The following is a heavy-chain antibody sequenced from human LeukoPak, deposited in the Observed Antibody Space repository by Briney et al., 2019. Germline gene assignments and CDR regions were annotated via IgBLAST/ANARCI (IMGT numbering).Heavy chain of an antibody. CDR2: IIPIFGTA. J-gene: IGHJ4*02. V-gene: IGHV1-69*05. CDR3: ARDLLYFDWLAY. Sequence: SVKVSCKASGGTFSSYAISWVRQAPGQGLEWMGRIIPIFGTANYAQKFQGRVTITTDESTSTAYMELSSLRSEDTAVYYCARDLLYFDWLAYWGQGTLVTVSS. CDR1: GGTFSSYA. D-gene: IGHD3-9*01.